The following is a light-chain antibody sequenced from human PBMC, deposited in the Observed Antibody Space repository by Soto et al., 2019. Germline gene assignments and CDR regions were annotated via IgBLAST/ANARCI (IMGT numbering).Light chain of an antibody. CDR3: QQYNVYSWT. V-gene: IGKV1-5*03. CDR1: QSIGRW. J-gene: IGKJ1*01. CDR2: EAS. Sequence: DIQMTQSPSTLSASVGDRFTITCRASQSIGRWLAWYQQTPGKAPKVLIYEASSLAKGVPARFVGSGAGTECTLTISSLQPDDVATYYCQQYNVYSWTFGQGTKVDIK.